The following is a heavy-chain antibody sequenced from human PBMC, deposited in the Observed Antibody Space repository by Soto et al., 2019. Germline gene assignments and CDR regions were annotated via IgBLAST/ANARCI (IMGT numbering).Heavy chain of an antibody. V-gene: IGHV1-3*01. CDR2: INAGNGNT. CDR3: ARDGAVAAHSNFDX. CDR1: GYTFTRYA. J-gene: IGHJ4*02. D-gene: IGHD6-19*01. Sequence: VSVKVSCKASGYTFTRYAMHWVRQAPGQRLEWMGWINAGNGNTKYSQKFQGRVTITTDTSASTAYMELSSLRSEDTAVYYCARDGAVAAHSNFDXWGQGTLVTVSX.